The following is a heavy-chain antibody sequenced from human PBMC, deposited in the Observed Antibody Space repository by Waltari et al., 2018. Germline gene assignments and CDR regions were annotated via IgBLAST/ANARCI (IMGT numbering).Heavy chain of an antibody. CDR3: ARGITSLRYDYYMDV. J-gene: IGHJ6*03. CDR1: GGSLRGYY. D-gene: IGHD3-3*01. Sequence: QVQLQQWGAGLLKPSETLSLTCAVYGGSLRGYYWSWIRQPPGKGLAWIGEITHSGSTNYDPSLKSRCTISVDTPKNQFALKLSAVTAADTAVYCCARGITSLRYDYYMDVWGKGTTVTVSS. CDR2: ITHSGST. V-gene: IGHV4-34*01.